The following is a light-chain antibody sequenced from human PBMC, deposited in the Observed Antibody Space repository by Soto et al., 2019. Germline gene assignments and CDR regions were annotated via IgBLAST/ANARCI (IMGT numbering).Light chain of an antibody. J-gene: IGLJ1*01. CDR2: GNS. V-gene: IGLV1-40*01. CDR1: SSNIGAGYD. Sequence: QAVRTQAPSVSGAPGQRVTISCTGSSSNIGAGYDVHWYQQLPGTAPKLLIYGNSNRPSGVPDRFSGSKSGTSASLAITGLQAEDEADYYCQSYDSSLSGSYVFGTGTKVTVL. CDR3: QSYDSSLSGSYV.